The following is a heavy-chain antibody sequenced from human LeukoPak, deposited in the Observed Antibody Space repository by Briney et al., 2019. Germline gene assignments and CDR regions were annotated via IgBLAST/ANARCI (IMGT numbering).Heavy chain of an antibody. CDR3: ARGWGIAAAGTAGRSSWYFDL. D-gene: IGHD6-13*01. Sequence: GASVKVSCXASGYTFTSYYMHWVRQAPGQGLEWMGIINPSGGSTSYAQKFQGGVTMTRDTSTSTVYMELSSLRSEGTAVYYCARGWGIAAAGTAGRSSWYFDLWGRRTLVTVSS. J-gene: IGHJ2*01. V-gene: IGHV1-46*01. CDR2: INPSGGST. CDR1: GYTFTSYY.